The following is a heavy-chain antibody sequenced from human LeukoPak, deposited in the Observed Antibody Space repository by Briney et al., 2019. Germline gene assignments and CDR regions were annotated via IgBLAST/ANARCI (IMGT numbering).Heavy chain of an antibody. D-gene: IGHD4-17*01. CDR3: ATLEPEPGDFGGLAY. Sequence: ASVKVSCKVSGYTLTELSIHWVRQAPGKGLEWMGGLDSEDGETTYAQKFQGRVTMTEDTSIDTAFMELSSLRSDDTAVYYCATLEPEPGDFGGLAYWGQGTLVTVSS. CDR2: LDSEDGET. CDR1: GYTLTELS. V-gene: IGHV1-24*01. J-gene: IGHJ4*02.